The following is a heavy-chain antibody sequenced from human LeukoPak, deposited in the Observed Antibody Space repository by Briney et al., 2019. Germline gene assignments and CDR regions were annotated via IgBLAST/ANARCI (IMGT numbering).Heavy chain of an antibody. J-gene: IGHJ4*02. V-gene: IGHV4-39*01. CDR1: GGSISSSSYY. CDR2: IYYSGST. CDR3: ARLYNWNPYIDY. D-gene: IGHD1-20*01. Sequence: KTSETLSLTCTVSGGSISSSSYYWGWIRQPPGKGLEWIGSIYYSGSTYYNPSLKSRVTISVDTSKNQFSLKLSSVTAAVTAVYYCARLYNWNPYIDYWGQGTLVTVSS.